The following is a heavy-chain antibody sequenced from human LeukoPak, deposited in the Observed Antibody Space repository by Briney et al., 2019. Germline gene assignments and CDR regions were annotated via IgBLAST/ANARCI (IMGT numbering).Heavy chain of an antibody. Sequence: SETLSLTCTVSGGAIRRRSHYWGWIRQSPGKGLEWIGTIDYTGFTFYNPSLNSRVTISLDTSQTQFSLNLSSVTAADTAMYFCARSFDFWSGYYSAAFGDWGQGILVTVSS. J-gene: IGHJ4*02. CDR3: ARSFDFWSGYYSAAFGD. V-gene: IGHV4-39*01. D-gene: IGHD3-3*01. CDR2: IDYTGFT. CDR1: GGAIRRRSHY.